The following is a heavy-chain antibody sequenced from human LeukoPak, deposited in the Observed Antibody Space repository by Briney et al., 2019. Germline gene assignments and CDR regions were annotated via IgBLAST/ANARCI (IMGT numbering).Heavy chain of an antibody. V-gene: IGHV1-69*13. CDR2: IIPIFGTA. Sequence: ASVKVSCKASGGTFSSYAISWVRQAPGQGLEWMGGIIPIFGTANYAQKFQGRVTITADESTSTAYMELSSLRSEDTAVYYCAREDYGGSYFDYWGQGTLVTVSS. CDR3: AREDYGGSYFDY. D-gene: IGHD4-23*01. CDR1: GGTFSSYA. J-gene: IGHJ4*02.